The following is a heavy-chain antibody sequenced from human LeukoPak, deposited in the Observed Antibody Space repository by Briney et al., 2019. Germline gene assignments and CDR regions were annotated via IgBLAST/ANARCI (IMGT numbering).Heavy chain of an antibody. V-gene: IGHV4-39*01. Sequence: SETLSLTCTVSGGSISSRSYYWGWIRQPPGKGLEWIGIIYYSGSTYSNPSLRSRVTISVDTSKNQFSLKLSSVTAADTAVYYCASGYSYGYDYWGQGTLVTVSS. CDR1: GGSISSRSYY. CDR3: ASGYSYGYDY. CDR2: IYYSGST. J-gene: IGHJ4*02. D-gene: IGHD5-18*01.